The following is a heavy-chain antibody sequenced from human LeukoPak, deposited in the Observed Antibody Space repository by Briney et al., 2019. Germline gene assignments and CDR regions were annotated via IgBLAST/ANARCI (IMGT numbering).Heavy chain of an antibody. CDR1: GFTLSSYA. Sequence: GGSQRLACEASGFTLSSYAMSWVRQAPGKGLECVSGITSSGSRTYYADSVKGRFTISRDNSKKTLYLQMNSLRAEDTAVYYCARDLGSLYSSTWYFFDYWGQG. J-gene: IGHJ4*02. CDR2: ITSSGSRT. V-gene: IGHV3-23*01. CDR3: ARDLGSLYSSTWYFFDY. D-gene: IGHD6-13*01.